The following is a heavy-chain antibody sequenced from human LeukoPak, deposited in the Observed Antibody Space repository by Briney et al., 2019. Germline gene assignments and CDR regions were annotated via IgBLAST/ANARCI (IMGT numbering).Heavy chain of an antibody. CDR2: ISATGGAI. CDR3: AKRAPLERGYTYGGVFDY. V-gene: IGHV3-23*01. D-gene: IGHD5-18*01. Sequence: QPGGSLRLSCAASGFTFNTFAMSWVRQAPGKGLEWVSAISATGGAIYYVDSVKGRFTISRDDSQKTLYLQMNSLRVEDTTIYYCAKRAPLERGYTYGGVFDYWGQGNLVTVSS. CDR1: GFTFNTFA. J-gene: IGHJ4*02.